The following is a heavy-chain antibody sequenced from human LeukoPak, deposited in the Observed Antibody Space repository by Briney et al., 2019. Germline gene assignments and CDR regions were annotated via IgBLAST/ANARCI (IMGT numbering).Heavy chain of an antibody. Sequence: PGGSLRLSCEASGSGFTFGNLGMSWVRQAPGKGLEWLSGISGSGYYTYYADSVKGRFTISRDNSKNKLYLQMNSLSAEDTAVYYCAKDLDYYESSGYFDNWGQGTLVTVSS. CDR1: GSGFTFGNLG. J-gene: IGHJ4*02. CDR3: AKDLDYYESSGYFDN. CDR2: ISGSGYYT. D-gene: IGHD3-22*01. V-gene: IGHV3-23*01.